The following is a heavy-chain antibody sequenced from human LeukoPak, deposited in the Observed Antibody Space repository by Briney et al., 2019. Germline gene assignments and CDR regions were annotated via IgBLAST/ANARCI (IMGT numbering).Heavy chain of an antibody. D-gene: IGHD6-13*01. Sequence: PSETLSLTCTVSGGSISSYYWSWIRQPPGKGLEWIGYIYYSGSTNYNPSLKSRVTISVDTSKNQFSLKLSSVTAADTAVYYCARHPPYSSSWTDWFDPWGQGTLVTVSS. V-gene: IGHV4-59*08. CDR3: ARHPPYSSSWTDWFDP. J-gene: IGHJ5*02. CDR1: GGSISSYY. CDR2: IYYSGST.